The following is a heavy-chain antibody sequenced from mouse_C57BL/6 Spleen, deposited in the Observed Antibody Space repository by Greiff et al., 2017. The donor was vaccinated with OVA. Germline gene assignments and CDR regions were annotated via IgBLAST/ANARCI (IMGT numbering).Heavy chain of an antibody. J-gene: IGHJ2*01. V-gene: IGHV1-52*01. D-gene: IGHD1-1*01. Sequence: VQLQQPGAELVRPGSSVKLSCKASGYTFTSYWMHWVKQRPIQGLEWIGNIDPSDSETHYNQKFKDKATLTVDKSSSTAYMQLSSLTSEDSAVYYCASWGYDYYGYWGQGTTLTVSS. CDR1: GYTFTSYW. CDR3: ASWGYDYYGY. CDR2: IDPSDSET.